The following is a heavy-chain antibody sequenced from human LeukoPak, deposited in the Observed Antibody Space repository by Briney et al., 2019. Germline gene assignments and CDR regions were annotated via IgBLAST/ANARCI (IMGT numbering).Heavy chain of an antibody. V-gene: IGHV4-30-4*08. CDR3: ASSIVVVPAAMDHYYMDV. Sequence: SQTLSLTCTVSGGSISSGDCYWSWIRQPPGKGLEWIGYIYYSGSTYYNPSLKSRVTISVDTSKNQFPLKLSSVTAADTAVYYCASSIVVVPAAMDHYYMDVWGKGTTVTVSS. CDR1: GGSISSGDCY. J-gene: IGHJ6*03. CDR2: IYYSGST. D-gene: IGHD2-2*01.